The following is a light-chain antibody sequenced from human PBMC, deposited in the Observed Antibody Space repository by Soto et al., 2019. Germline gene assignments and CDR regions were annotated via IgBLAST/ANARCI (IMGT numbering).Light chain of an antibody. CDR1: QSVSGW. J-gene: IGKJ1*01. CDR3: QKYNSAPQT. V-gene: IGKV1-27*01. Sequence: DLQITQSPSTLSSSLGDTVTVTCPASQSVSGWLAWYQQKPGEAPKLLIYAASTLQSGVPSRFSGSGSGTDFTLTISSLQPEDVATYYCQKYNSAPQTFGQGTKVDIK. CDR2: AAS.